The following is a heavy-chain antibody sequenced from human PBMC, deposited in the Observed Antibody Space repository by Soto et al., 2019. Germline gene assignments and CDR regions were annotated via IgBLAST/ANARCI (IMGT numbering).Heavy chain of an antibody. Sequence: QVQLQQWGAGLLKPSETLSLTCAVYGGSFSGYYWSWIRQPPGKGLEWIGEINHSGSTNYNPSLKSRVTRSVDTSKNQFSMKLSSVTVADTAVYYCAKLAAAGRRRFDRWGQGTLVTVSS. D-gene: IGHD6-13*01. CDR1: GGSFSGYY. J-gene: IGHJ5*02. CDR3: AKLAAAGRRRFDR. CDR2: INHSGST. V-gene: IGHV4-34*01.